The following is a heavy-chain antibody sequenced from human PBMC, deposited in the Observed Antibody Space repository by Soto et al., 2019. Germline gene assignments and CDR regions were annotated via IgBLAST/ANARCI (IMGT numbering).Heavy chain of an antibody. CDR2: INVGNGNA. Sequence: QVQLVQSGAEVKKPGASVKVSCKTSGYTYTEYPIHWVRQAPGQGLEWMGWINVGNGNAKYSQKFQGRVTMTRDTSASTVNMELSSLGSEDTAVYYCTSSSERGYWCQGTLVTVSS. J-gene: IGHJ4*02. V-gene: IGHV1-3*01. CDR1: GYTYTEYP. CDR3: TSSSERGY.